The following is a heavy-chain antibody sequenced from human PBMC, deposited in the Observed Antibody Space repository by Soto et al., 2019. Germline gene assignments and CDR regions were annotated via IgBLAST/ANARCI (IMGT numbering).Heavy chain of an antibody. Sequence: ASVNVACKSSGYTFTSYCISWVRQAPGQGLEWMGWISAYNGNTNYAQKLQGRVTMTTDTSTSTAYMELRSLRSDDTAVYYCARNVYRQWLVYNWFDPWGQGTLVTVYS. V-gene: IGHV1-18*01. CDR3: ARNVYRQWLVYNWFDP. J-gene: IGHJ5*02. CDR2: ISAYNGNT. CDR1: GYTFTSYC. D-gene: IGHD6-19*01.